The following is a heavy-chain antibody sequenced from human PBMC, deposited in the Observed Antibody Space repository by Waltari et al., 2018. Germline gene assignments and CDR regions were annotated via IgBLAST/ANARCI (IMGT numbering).Heavy chain of an antibody. Sequence: QVQLVQSGAEVKKPGASVKVSCKASGYTFTSYDINWGRQATGQGFEGMGWMNPNSGNTGYAQKFQGRVTITRNTSISTAYMELSSLRSEDTAVYYCATTATNDYFDYWGQGTLVTVSS. CDR1: GYTFTSYD. CDR3: ATTATNDYFDY. D-gene: IGHD2-15*01. CDR2: MNPNSGNT. J-gene: IGHJ4*02. V-gene: IGHV1-8*03.